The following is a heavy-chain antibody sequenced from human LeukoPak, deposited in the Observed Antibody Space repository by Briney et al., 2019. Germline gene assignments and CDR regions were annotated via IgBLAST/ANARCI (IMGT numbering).Heavy chain of an antibody. Sequence: GGSLRLSCAASGFTFSNYGMNWVRQAPGKGLEWVSSISSSGSYIYYADSMKGRFTISRDNAKNSLYLQMNSLRAEDTAVYYCARDHSGGSYAFDIWGQGTMVTVSS. CDR2: ISSSGSYI. CDR3: ARDHSGGSYAFDI. CDR1: GFTFSNYG. D-gene: IGHD1-26*01. V-gene: IGHV3-21*01. J-gene: IGHJ3*02.